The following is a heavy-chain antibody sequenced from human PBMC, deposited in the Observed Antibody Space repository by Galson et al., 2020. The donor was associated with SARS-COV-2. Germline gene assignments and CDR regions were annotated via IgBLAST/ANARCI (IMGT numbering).Heavy chain of an antibody. D-gene: IGHD3-9*01. Sequence: TGGSLRLSCAASGFTLRTYWMTWVRQAPGKGLESVANINQDGSEKYYVDSVKGRFTISRDNAKNSLNLQMNSLRVEDTAVYYCARPSSDYDWGGAFDIWGPRTMVTVSS. CDR1: GFTLRTYW. V-gene: IGHV3-7*01. J-gene: IGHJ3*02. CDR3: ARPSSDYDWGGAFDI. CDR2: INQDGSEK.